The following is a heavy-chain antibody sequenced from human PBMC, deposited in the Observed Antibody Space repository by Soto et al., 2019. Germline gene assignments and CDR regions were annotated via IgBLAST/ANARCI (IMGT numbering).Heavy chain of an antibody. V-gene: IGHV4-39*01. CDR3: ARHRGPTGPNY. CDR1: GDSISSNNYY. Sequence: QLQLQESGPGLVKPSETLSLTCTVSGDSISSNNYYWGWIRQPPGKGLEWIGRMNHRRNTYHNPSLRSRVTISVDTSKNQLSLNLRSVTAADTAVYYCARHRGPTGPNYWGQGTLVTVSS. CDR2: MNHRRNT. D-gene: IGHD3-10*01. J-gene: IGHJ4*02.